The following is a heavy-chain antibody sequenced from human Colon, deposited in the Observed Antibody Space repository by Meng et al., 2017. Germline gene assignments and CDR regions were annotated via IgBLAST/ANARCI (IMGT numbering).Heavy chain of an antibody. J-gene: IGHJ4*02. D-gene: IGHD3-22*01. CDR1: GGSISRSDW. CDR2: TSHSGST. Sequence: LRQESGPGLVKPSETLSLTCAVSGGSISRSDWWSWVRQPPGKGLEWIGETSHSGSTNYSPSLKSRVTISLDKSKNQLSLKLNSVTAADTAVYYCASSDYYRSDYWGQGTLVTVSS. CDR3: ASSDYYRSDY. V-gene: IGHV4-4*02.